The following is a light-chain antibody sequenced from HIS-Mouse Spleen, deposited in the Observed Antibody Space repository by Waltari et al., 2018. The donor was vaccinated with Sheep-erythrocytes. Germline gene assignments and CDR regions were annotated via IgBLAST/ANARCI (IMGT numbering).Light chain of an antibody. Sequence: QSALTQPASVSGSPGHSITIPCPGPSSDVGGLNLVSWYQQHPGKAPKLMIYEGSKRPSGVSNRFSGSKSGNTASLTISGLQAEDEADYYCCSYAGSSTWVFGGGTKLTVL. J-gene: IGLJ3*02. CDR2: EGS. V-gene: IGLV2-23*01. CDR3: CSYAGSSTWV. CDR1: SSDVGGLNL.